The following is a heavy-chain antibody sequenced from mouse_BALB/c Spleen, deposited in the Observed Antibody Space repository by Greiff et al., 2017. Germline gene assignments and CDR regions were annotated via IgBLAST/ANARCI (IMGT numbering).Heavy chain of an antibody. Sequence: QVQLQQSGAELVKPGASVKLSCKASGYTFTSYYMYWVKQRPGQGLEWIGEINPSNGGTNFNEKFKSKATLTVDKSSSTAYMQLSSLTSEDSAVYYCARGGGNYAMDYWGQGTSVTVSS. CDR1: GYTFTSYY. J-gene: IGHJ4*01. CDR2: INPSNGGT. CDR3: ARGGGNYAMDY. V-gene: IGHV1S81*02.